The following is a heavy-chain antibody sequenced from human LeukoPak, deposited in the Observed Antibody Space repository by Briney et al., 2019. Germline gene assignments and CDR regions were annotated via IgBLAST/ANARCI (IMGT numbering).Heavy chain of an antibody. CDR3: TRYYDSSGPSSRGAFDI. CDR1: GFSVSSTY. CDR2: ISTGGTT. J-gene: IGHJ3*02. V-gene: IGHV3-53*01. D-gene: IGHD3-22*01. Sequence: PGGSLRLSCAASGFSVSSTYMNWVRQAPGKGLEWVSLISTGGTTYYADSVKGRFTISRDNSKNTLYLQMSSLRAEDTAVYYCTRYYDSSGPSSRGAFDIWGQGTMVTVSS.